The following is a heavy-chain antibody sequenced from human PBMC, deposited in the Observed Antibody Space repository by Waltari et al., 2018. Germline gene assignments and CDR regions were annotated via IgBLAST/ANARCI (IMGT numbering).Heavy chain of an antibody. D-gene: IGHD3-10*01. CDR1: GLPFSTYA. V-gene: IGHV3-30*01. Sequence: QVQLVESGGGVVHPGGSLRLSCAASGLPFSTYAVHWVRQAPGKRLEWVAVISYDGSIKYNANSVEDQFTISRDNARNTMSLQKNSLSTEDTAVYYCARGGLEWFGDLFDYWGQGTLVTVSS. CDR2: ISYDGSIK. J-gene: IGHJ4*02. CDR3: ARGGLEWFGDLFDY.